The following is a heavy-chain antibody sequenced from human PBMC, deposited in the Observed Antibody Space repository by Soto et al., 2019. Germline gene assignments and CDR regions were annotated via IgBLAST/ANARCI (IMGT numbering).Heavy chain of an antibody. V-gene: IGHV3-74*01. J-gene: IGHJ4*02. Sequence: PGGSLRLSCTASGFTFNNNWMHWVRQAPGKGLVWVARIDSYSTTTNYADSVKGRFTISRDNAKNTAFLHLNSLTDEDTAVYYCARGGAMGVDYWGQGTLVTVSS. CDR2: IDSYSTTT. CDR3: ARGGAMGVDY. CDR1: GFTFNNNW. D-gene: IGHD1-26*01.